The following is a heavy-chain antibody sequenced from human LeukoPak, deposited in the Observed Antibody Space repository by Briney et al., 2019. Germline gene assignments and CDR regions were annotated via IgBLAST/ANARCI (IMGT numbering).Heavy chain of an antibody. CDR3: XXDXGGXXXXXXFDX. V-gene: IGHV3-7*01. CDR2: MNEXGSAK. CDR1: GFTFSDYW. J-gene: IGHJ4*02. Sequence: GGSLRLSCAASGFTFSDYWMTWVRQAPGKGLEWVAXMNEXGSAKYXXDSVKGRFTISRDNAKNSLYLQMNSLRDEDTAVYYCXXDXGGXXXXXXFDXWGQGTLVTVSS.